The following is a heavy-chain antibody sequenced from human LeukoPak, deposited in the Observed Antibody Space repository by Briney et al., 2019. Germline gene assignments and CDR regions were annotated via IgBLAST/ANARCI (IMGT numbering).Heavy chain of an antibody. CDR2: IYSGSGT. D-gene: IGHD3-22*01. V-gene: IGHV3-66*01. Sequence: RGSLRLSCAASGFTVSSNYMNWVRQAPGKGLEWVSVIYSGSGTYYADSVKGRFAISRDNSKNTLYLQMNSLRAEDTAVYYCVRAFDSSGYADYWGQGTLVTVSS. J-gene: IGHJ4*02. CDR3: VRAFDSSGYADY. CDR1: GFTVSSNY.